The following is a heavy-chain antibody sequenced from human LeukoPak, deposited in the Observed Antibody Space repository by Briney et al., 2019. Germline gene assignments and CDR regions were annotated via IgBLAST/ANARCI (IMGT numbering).Heavy chain of an antibody. CDR2: MNPNSGNT. V-gene: IGHV1-8*01. CDR1: GYTFTSYD. D-gene: IGHD6-13*01. J-gene: IGHJ6*03. Sequence: GASVKVSCKASGYTFTSYDINWVRQATGQGLEWMGWMNPNSGNTGYAPKFQGRVTITRNTSISTAYMELSSLRSEDTAVYYCARVGLAEIYMDVWGKGTTVTVSS. CDR3: ARVGLAEIYMDV.